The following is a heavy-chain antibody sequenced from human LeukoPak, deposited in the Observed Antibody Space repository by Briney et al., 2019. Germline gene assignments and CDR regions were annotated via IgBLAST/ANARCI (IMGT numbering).Heavy chain of an antibody. D-gene: IGHD1-26*01. J-gene: IGHJ4*02. CDR2: IRYDGSNK. V-gene: IGHV3-30*02. CDR3: AKDKGVGATALYY. CDR1: XSYG. Sequence: XSYGXXXVRQAQGKGLXXGAFIRYDGSNKYYGESGKGRLTISRENSKNTMYLQMNSLRAEDTAVYYCAKDKGVGATALYYWGQGTLVTVSS.